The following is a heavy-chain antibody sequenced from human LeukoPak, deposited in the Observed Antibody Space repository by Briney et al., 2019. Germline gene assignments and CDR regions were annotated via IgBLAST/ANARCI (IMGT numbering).Heavy chain of an antibody. J-gene: IGHJ4*02. Sequence: GGSLRLSCAASGFTFSSYSMSWARQAPGKGLEWVSVISSSGGATYYADSVKGRFTISRDNSKNTLYLQMNSLRAEDTAIYYCARAAMVRGVDYFDYWGQGTLVTVSS. CDR1: GFTFSSYS. D-gene: IGHD3-10*01. V-gene: IGHV3-23*01. CDR3: ARAAMVRGVDYFDY. CDR2: ISSSGGAT.